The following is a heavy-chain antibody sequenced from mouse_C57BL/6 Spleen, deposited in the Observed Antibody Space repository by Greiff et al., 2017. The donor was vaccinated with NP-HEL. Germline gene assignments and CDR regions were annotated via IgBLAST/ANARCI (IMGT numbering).Heavy chain of an antibody. V-gene: IGHV1-64*01. J-gene: IGHJ3*01. D-gene: IGHD1-1*01. Sequence: QVQLQQPGAELVKPGASVKLSCKASGYTFTSYWMHWVKQRPGQGLEWIGMIHPNSGSTNYNEKFNSKATLTVYKSSSTAYMQLSSLTSEDSAVYYCARYYGSSYGWFAYWGQGTLVTVSA. CDR2: IHPNSGST. CDR3: ARYYGSSYGWFAY. CDR1: GYTFTSYW.